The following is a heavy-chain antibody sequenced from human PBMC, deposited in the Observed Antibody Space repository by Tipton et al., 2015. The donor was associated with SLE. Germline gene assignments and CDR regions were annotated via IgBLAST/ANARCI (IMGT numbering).Heavy chain of an antibody. Sequence: TLSLTCTVSSGSISSHSWTWIWRTPGKGLEWIGYFHYSGSTNYNPSLRSRVTMSVDTSKSQFSLKLNSITAADTAVYYCARRYGTSFDYWDQGTLVTVSS. V-gene: IGHV4-59*08. CDR2: FHYSGST. CDR1: SGSISSHS. D-gene: IGHD2-8*01. J-gene: IGHJ4*02. CDR3: ARRYGTSFDY.